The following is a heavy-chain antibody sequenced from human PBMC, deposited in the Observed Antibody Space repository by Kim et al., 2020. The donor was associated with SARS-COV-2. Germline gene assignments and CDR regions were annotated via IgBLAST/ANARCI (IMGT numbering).Heavy chain of an antibody. CDR2: INHSGST. J-gene: IGHJ5*02. CDR3: SRVKGKGRITMVRGVISLDP. Sequence: SETLSLTCAVYGGSFSGYYLSWIRQPPGKGLEWIGEINHSGSTNYNPYPKSRVTISVDTSKNQSPLKLSSVPAADTAVYYCSRVKGKGRITMVRGVISLDPWGQGTLVTVSS. D-gene: IGHD3-10*01. V-gene: IGHV4-34*01. CDR1: GGSFSGYY.